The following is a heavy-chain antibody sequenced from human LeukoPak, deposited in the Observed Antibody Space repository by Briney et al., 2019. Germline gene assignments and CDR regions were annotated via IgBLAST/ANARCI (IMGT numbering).Heavy chain of an antibody. CDR1: GGSISSYY. Sequence: NPSETLSLTCTVSGGSISSYYWTWIRQPPGKGLEWIGYIFYIGTTNYNPSLESRVTISLDTSRNQFSLKLSSVTAADTAVYYCARIRQAGDVFDIWGQGTMVTVSS. D-gene: IGHD6-19*01. CDR2: IFYIGTT. J-gene: IGHJ3*02. V-gene: IGHV4-59*01. CDR3: ARIRQAGDVFDI.